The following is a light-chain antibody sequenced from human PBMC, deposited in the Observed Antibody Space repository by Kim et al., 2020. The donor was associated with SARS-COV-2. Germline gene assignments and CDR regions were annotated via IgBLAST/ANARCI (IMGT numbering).Light chain of an antibody. CDR3: QQYYGIPVT. Sequence: ATINCKSSQGVLYSSDNKDYLAWYQQKPGQPPKLLIYWASTRESGVPDRFSGSGSGTDFTLTISSLQAEDVAVYYCQQYYGIPVTFGGGTKVEIK. J-gene: IGKJ4*01. CDR2: WAS. V-gene: IGKV4-1*01. CDR1: QGVLYSSDNKDY.